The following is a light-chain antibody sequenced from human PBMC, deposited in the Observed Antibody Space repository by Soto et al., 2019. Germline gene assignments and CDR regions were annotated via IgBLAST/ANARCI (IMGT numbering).Light chain of an antibody. CDR3: SSYTCSSTLVV. J-gene: IGLJ2*01. V-gene: IGLV2-14*01. CDR2: DVS. CDR1: SSDVGGYNY. Sequence: QSVLTQPASVSGSPGQSITISCTGTSSDVGGYNYVSWYQQHPGKAPKLMIYDVSNRPSGVSNRFSGSKSGNTASLTISGLQAEDEADYYCSSYTCSSTLVVFGGGTKFTVL.